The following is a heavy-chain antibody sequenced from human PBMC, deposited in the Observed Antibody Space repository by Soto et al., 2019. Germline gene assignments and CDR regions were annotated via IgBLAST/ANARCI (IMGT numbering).Heavy chain of an antibody. Sequence: SETLCLTCTVSGGSISSYDWSWIRQPPGKGLEWIGYIYYSGSTNYNPSLKSRVTISVDTSKNQFSLKLSSVTAADTAVYYCAREGYSSGYYYYYGMDVWGQGTTVTVSS. V-gene: IGHV4-59*01. CDR3: AREGYSSGYYYYYGMDV. CDR1: GGSISSYD. D-gene: IGHD3-22*01. J-gene: IGHJ6*02. CDR2: IYYSGST.